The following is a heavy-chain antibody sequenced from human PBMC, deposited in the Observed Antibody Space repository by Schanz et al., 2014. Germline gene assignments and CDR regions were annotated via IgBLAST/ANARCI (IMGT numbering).Heavy chain of an antibody. D-gene: IGHD2-15*01. Sequence: QEQLVQSGAEVRKPGASVKVSCKASGYTFSDSYVHWVRQAPGQGLEWMGWMNPDSGNTGYAQKFQGRVTMTRNTSISTAYMELSSLRSEDTAVYYCARGRGCTGGSCYSWFDLWGQGTLVTVAS. CDR2: MNPDSGNT. V-gene: IGHV1-8*02. J-gene: IGHJ5*02. CDR3: ARGRGCTGGSCYSWFDL. CDR1: GYTFSDSY.